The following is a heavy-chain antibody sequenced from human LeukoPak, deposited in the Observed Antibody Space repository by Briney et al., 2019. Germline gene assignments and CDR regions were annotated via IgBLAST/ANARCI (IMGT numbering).Heavy chain of an antibody. V-gene: IGHV4-38-2*02. J-gene: IGHJ4*02. D-gene: IGHD5-18*01. CDR1: GYSISSGYY. CDR3: ARGYLTRDTAMPSDY. CDR2: IYHSGST. Sequence: SETLSLTCTVSGYSISSGYYWGWIRQPPGKGLEWIGSIYHSGSTYYNPSLKSRVTISVDTSKNQFSLKLSSVTAADTAVYYCARGYLTRDTAMPSDYWGQGTLVTVSS.